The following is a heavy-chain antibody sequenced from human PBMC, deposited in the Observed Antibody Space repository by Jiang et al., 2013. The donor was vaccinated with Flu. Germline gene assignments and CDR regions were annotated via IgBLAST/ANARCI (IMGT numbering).Heavy chain of an antibody. Sequence: VQLLESGGGLVKPGGSLRLSCAASGFTFSNAWMNWVRQAPGKGLEWVGRIKSKTDGGTTDYAAPVKGRFTISRDDSKNTLYLQMNSLKTEDTAVYYCVYDSSVQVHFDYWGQGTLVTVSS. D-gene: IGHD3-22*01. CDR2: IKSKTDGGTT. V-gene: IGHV3-15*07. CDR1: GFTFSNAW. CDR3: VYDSSVQVHFDY. J-gene: IGHJ4*02.